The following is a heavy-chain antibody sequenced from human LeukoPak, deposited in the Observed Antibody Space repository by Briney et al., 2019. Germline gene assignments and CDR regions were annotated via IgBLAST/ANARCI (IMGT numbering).Heavy chain of an antibody. CDR2: IIPIFGTA. CDR1: GGTFSSYA. D-gene: IGHD5-12*01. J-gene: IGHJ6*02. CDR3: ARIPVGYSGYDTYYYYGMDV. V-gene: IGHV1-69*13. Sequence: EASVKVSCKASGGTFSSYAISWVRQAPGQGLEWMGGIIPIFGTANYAQKFQGRVTITADESTSTAYMELSSLRSEDTAVYYCARIPVGYSGYDTYYYYGMDVWGQGTTVTVSS.